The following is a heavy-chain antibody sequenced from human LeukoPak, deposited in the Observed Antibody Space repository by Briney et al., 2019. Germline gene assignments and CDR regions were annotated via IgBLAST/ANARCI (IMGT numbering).Heavy chain of an antibody. D-gene: IGHD3-22*01. CDR2: ISAYNGNT. J-gene: IGHJ4*02. Sequence: ASVKVSCKASGYTFTSYGISWVRQAPGQGLEWMGWISAYNGNTNYAQKLQGRVTMTTDTSTSTAYMELRSLRSDDTAVYYCAREDPYDSSGYCIDYWGQGTLVTVSS. V-gene: IGHV1-18*01. CDR1: GYTFTSYG. CDR3: AREDPYDSSGYCIDY.